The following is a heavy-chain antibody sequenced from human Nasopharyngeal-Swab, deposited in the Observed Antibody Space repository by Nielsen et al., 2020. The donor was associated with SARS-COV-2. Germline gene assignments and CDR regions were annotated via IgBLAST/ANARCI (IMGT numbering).Heavy chain of an antibody. V-gene: IGHV3-53*05. D-gene: IGHD3-22*01. CDR3: ARGGVGYYDSSGPRDDTFDI. J-gene: IGHJ3*02. CDR2: IYSCGST. Sequence: VRQMPGKGLVWVSVIYSCGSTYYADSVKGRFTISRDNSKNTLYLQMNSLRAEDTAVYYCARGGVGYYDSSGPRDDTFDIWGQGTMVTVSS.